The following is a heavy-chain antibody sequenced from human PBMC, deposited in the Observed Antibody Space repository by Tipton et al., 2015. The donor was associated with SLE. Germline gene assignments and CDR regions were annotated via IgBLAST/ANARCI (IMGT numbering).Heavy chain of an antibody. J-gene: IGHJ6*02. CDR1: GGSIRSSRHF. CDR2: IHHRGTT. CDR3: ARWIPLTGINV. D-gene: IGHD5-18*01. Sequence: TLSLTCTVSGGSIRSSRHFWGWIRQPPGKGLEWIGEIHHRGTTNYNPSLKSRVTISVDKSKNQFSLKLTSVTAADTAVYYCARWIPLTGINVWGQGATVTVSS. V-gene: IGHV4-61*05.